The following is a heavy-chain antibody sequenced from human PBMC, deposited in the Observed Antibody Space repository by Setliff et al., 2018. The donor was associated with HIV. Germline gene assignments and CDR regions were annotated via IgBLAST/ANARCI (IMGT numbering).Heavy chain of an antibody. J-gene: IGHJ4*02. V-gene: IGHV4-38-2*02. CDR1: GDSISSDFY. CDR3: ARQAWHYDRDGYFIDY. CDR2: IYQNGNT. D-gene: IGHD3-22*01. Sequence: SETLSLTCTVSGDSISSDFYWGWIRQPPGKGLEWIGSIYQNGNTYYSPSLESRVSVSMDMSRNQFSVKLNSATAADTAVYYCARQAWHYDRDGYFIDYWGQGTQVTVSS.